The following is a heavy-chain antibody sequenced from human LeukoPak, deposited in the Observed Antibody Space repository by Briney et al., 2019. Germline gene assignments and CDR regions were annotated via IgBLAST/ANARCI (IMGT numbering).Heavy chain of an antibody. Sequence: SVKVSCKASGYTFTGYYMHWVRQAPGQGLEWMGRIIPIFGTANYAQKFQGRVTITTDESTSTAYMELSSLRSEDTAVYYCARERGSGSYYFDYWGQGTLVTVSS. CDR1: GYTFTGYY. V-gene: IGHV1-69*05. D-gene: IGHD3-10*01. J-gene: IGHJ4*02. CDR3: ARERGSGSYYFDY. CDR2: IIPIFGTA.